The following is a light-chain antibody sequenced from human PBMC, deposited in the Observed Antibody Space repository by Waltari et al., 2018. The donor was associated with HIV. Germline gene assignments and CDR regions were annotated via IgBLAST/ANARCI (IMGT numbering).Light chain of an antibody. CDR3: AAWDDNLNAL. V-gene: IGLV1-44*01. Sequence: QSVLTQPPSASGTPGQRVTISCSGGRFNIGVHSVTWYQQLPGTAPRLLIHHSNQRPSGVPDRFSGSKSGTSASLAISGLQSEDEADYYCAAWDDNLNALFGGGTTLTVL. J-gene: IGLJ2*01. CDR1: RFNIGVHS. CDR2: HSN.